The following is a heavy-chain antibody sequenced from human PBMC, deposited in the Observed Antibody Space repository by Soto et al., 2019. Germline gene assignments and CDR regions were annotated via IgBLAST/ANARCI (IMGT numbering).Heavy chain of an antibody. V-gene: IGHV1-69*13. Sequence: ASVKVSCKASGGTFSSYRINWVRQAPGQGLEWVGGIVPIYRTADYAQKFQGRVTITADESARTSYMELRSLKSQDTAAYYCVRDSGAKLSSSWGQGTLVTVSS. J-gene: IGHJ4*02. CDR2: IVPIYRTA. CDR3: VRDSGAKLSSS. CDR1: GGTFSSYR. D-gene: IGHD6-13*01.